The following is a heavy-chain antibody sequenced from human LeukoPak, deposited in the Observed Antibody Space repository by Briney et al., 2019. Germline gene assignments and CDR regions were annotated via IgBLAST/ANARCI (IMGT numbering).Heavy chain of an antibody. D-gene: IGHD2/OR15-2a*01. V-gene: IGHV1-2*02. CDR2: INPNTGGT. Sequence: ASVKVSCKTSGYTFTGNYMHWVRQAPGQGLEWMGWINPNTGGTNYAQKFQGRVSMTRDTSISTAYVDLSRLRSDDTAVYYCARDSTPLDYWGQGTLVTVSS. CDR1: GYTFTGNY. J-gene: IGHJ4*02. CDR3: ARDSTPLDY.